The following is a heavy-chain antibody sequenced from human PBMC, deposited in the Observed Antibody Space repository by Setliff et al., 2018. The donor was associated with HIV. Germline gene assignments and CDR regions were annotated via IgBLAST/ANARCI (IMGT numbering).Heavy chain of an antibody. CDR1: GGSISSYF. CDR3: ARSDSYCAGDCYGVDGVDAFDI. V-gene: IGHV4-59*01. J-gene: IGHJ3*02. CDR2: MSYSGST. Sequence: ETLSLTCTVSGGSISSYFWSWIRQPPGKGLEWIGYMSYSGSTYYNPSLKSRIIMSVDTSKNQFSLKLSSVTAADTALYYCARSDSYCAGDCYGVDGVDAFDIWGQGTMVTVSS. D-gene: IGHD2-21*02.